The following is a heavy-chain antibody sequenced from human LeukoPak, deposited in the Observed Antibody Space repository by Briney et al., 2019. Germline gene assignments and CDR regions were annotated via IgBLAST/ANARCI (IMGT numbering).Heavy chain of an antibody. D-gene: IGHD5-18*01. V-gene: IGHV3-13*01. CDR2: IGTAGDT. J-gene: IGHJ3*02. CDR1: GFTFSSYD. Sequence: GGSLRLSCAASGFTFSSYDMHWVRQATGKGLEWVSAIGTAGDTYYPGSVKGRFTISRENAKNSLYLQMNSLRAGDTAVYYCARGRAVQQRDDAFDIWCQGTMVTVSS. CDR3: ARGRAVQQRDDAFDI.